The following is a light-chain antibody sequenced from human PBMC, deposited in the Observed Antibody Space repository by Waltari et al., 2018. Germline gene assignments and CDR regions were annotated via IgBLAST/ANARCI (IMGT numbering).Light chain of an antibody. J-gene: IGKJ5*01. CDR1: QSSSDY. V-gene: IGKV1-39*01. Sequence: DIQMTQSPSSLSASVGDRVTITCRASQSSSDYLNWYQQKPGKAPKLLIYAASTLQSGVPSRFSGSESGTDFALTISSLQPEDFATYYCQQSYSFGQGTRLEIK. CDR2: AAS. CDR3: QQSYS.